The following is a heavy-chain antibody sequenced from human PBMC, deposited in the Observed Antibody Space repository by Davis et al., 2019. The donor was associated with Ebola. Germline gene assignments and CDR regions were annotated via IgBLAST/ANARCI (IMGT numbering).Heavy chain of an antibody. CDR3: ARGGAGTGYYYGMDV. J-gene: IGHJ6*02. Sequence: ASVKVSCKASGYIFTSYAIHWVRQAPGQRLEWMGWINAGNGDTKYSQKFRGRVTITRDTSASTSYMELSSLRSEDTAVYYCARGGAGTGYYYGMDVWGQGTTVTVSS. CDR1: GYIFTSYA. D-gene: IGHD6-19*01. V-gene: IGHV1-3*01. CDR2: INAGNGDT.